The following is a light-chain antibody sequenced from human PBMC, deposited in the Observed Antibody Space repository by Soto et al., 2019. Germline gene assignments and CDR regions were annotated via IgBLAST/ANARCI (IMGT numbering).Light chain of an antibody. Sequence: QSALTQPASVSGSPGQSITISCTGTSSVVGGYNYVSWYQQHPGKAPKLMIYDVSNRPSGVSNRFSGSKSGNTASLTISGLQAEDESDYYCSSYTSSSTPDVFGTGTKLTVL. CDR3: SSYTSSSTPDV. V-gene: IGLV2-14*01. CDR2: DVS. CDR1: SSVVGGYNY. J-gene: IGLJ1*01.